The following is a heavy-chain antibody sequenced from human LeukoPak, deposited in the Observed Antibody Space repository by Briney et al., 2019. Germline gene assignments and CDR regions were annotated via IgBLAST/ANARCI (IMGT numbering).Heavy chain of an antibody. CDR3: ASLSGDCSGGSCYDY. J-gene: IGHJ4*02. CDR1: GGSISSSSYY. CDR2: IYYSGST. Sequence: SETLSLTCTVSGGSISSSSYYWGWIRQPPGKGLEWIGTIYYSGSTYYNPPLKSRLTISVDTSKNQFSLKLRFVTAADTAVYYCASLSGDCSGGSCYDYWGQGTLVTVSS. D-gene: IGHD2-15*01. V-gene: IGHV4-39*01.